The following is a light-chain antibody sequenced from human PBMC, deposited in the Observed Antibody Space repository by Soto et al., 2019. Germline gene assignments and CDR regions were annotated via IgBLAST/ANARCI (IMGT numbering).Light chain of an antibody. CDR2: KAS. J-gene: IGKJ2*03. CDR3: QQYKSLYS. V-gene: IGKV1-5*03. CDR1: QSLSTW. Sequence: DIQMTQSPSTLSASVGDRVTITCRASQSLSTWLAWYQQKPGKAPKLLIYKASSLESGVPSRFGGSGSGTEFTLTISSLHPDDFATYYCQQYKSLYSFGQGTKLEIK.